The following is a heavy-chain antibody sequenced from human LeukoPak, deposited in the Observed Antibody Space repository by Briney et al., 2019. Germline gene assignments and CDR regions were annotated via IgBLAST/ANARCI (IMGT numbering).Heavy chain of an antibody. Sequence: PSETLSLTCAVYGRSFTGDDWWTWIRQPPGKGLEWIGSIYYSGSTYYNPSLKSRVTISVDTSKNQFSLQLNSVTPEDTAVYYCARDPGPREGWLTLDPYYFDYWGQGTLVTVSS. V-gene: IGHV4-34*01. CDR3: ARDPGPREGWLTLDPYYFDY. CDR1: GRSFTGDD. J-gene: IGHJ4*02. D-gene: IGHD6-19*01. CDR2: IYYSGST.